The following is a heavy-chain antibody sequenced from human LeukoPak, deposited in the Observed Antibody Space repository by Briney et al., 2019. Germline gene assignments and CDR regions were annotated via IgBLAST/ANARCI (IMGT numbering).Heavy chain of an antibody. Sequence: GGSLRLSCAASGFSFGSYIMNWVRQAPGKGLEWVSSISSSRTFIYYANSVKGRFTISRDNGKNSLYLEMDSLRAEDTAVYYCARGGIVATMLYCFDSWGQGTLVTVSS. CDR1: GFSFGSYI. D-gene: IGHD5-12*01. CDR3: ARGGIVATMLYCFDS. V-gene: IGHV3-21*06. CDR2: ISSSRTFI. J-gene: IGHJ5*01.